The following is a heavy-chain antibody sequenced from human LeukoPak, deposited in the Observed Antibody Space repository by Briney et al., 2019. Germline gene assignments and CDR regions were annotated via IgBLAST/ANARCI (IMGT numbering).Heavy chain of an antibody. CDR3: ARATYGDLYYFDY. Sequence: ASVKLSCKASGYTFTSYGISWVRQPPGQALEWMGWISAYNGNTNYAQKLQGRVTMTTDTSTSTAYMELRSLRSDDTAVYYCARATYGDLYYFDYWGQGTLVTVSS. D-gene: IGHD4-17*01. J-gene: IGHJ4*02. CDR2: ISAYNGNT. CDR1: GYTFTSYG. V-gene: IGHV1-18*01.